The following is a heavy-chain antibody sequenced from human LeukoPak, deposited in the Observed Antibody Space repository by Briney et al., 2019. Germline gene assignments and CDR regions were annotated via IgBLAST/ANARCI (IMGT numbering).Heavy chain of an antibody. D-gene: IGHD5-18*01. CDR1: GFMFSNYA. V-gene: IGHV3-30*03. J-gene: IGHJ4*02. Sequence: PGGSLRLSCVASGFMFSNYAMHWVRQAPGKGLEWVSVISYDGSLKHYADSVQGRFTISRDNPKNTLYLEMNSLRAEDTGVYYCARDPPVTATDWGQGTLVTVSS. CDR2: ISYDGSLK. CDR3: ARDPPVTATD.